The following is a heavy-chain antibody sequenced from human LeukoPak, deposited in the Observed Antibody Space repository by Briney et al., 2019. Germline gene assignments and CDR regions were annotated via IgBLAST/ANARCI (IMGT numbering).Heavy chain of an antibody. CDR1: GFTFSDYY. Sequence: GGSLRLSCAASGFTFSDYYMTWIRQAPGKGLEWVSYISSSGDTIYYADSVKGRFTIARDNAKNSLYLQMDSLRAEDTAVYHCAREFGGSMDVWGQGTTVTVSS. CDR3: AREFGGSMDV. CDR2: ISSSGDTI. D-gene: IGHD3-10*01. J-gene: IGHJ6*02. V-gene: IGHV3-11*01.